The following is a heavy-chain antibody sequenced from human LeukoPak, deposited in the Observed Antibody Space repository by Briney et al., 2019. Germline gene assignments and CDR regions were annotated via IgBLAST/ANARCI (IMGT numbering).Heavy chain of an antibody. J-gene: IGHJ3*02. Sequence: ASVKVSCKSSGYTFTSYYMHWVRQAPGQGLEWMRIINPSGGSTSYAQKFQGRVTMTRDTSTSTVYMELSSLRSEDTAVYYCAYYCSSTSCPDAFDIWGQGTMVTVSS. CDR1: GYTFTSYY. CDR2: INPSGGST. D-gene: IGHD2-2*01. CDR3: AYYCSSTSCPDAFDI. V-gene: IGHV1-46*01.